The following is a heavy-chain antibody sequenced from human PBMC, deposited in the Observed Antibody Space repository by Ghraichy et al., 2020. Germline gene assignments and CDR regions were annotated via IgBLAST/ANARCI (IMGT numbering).Heavy chain of an antibody. CDR1: GFSFGSYS. CDR3: ARGSTVVRFYYYGGMDV. V-gene: IGHV3-48*02. D-gene: IGHD2-21*01. J-gene: IGHJ6*02. CDR2: ITSSSSFI. Sequence: LSLTCVGSGFSFGSYSMNWVRQSPGKGLEWVSYITSSSSFISYADSVKGRFTISRDNAHNSLFLQMNSLRDEDTAVYYCARGSTVVRFYYYGGMDVWGQGTTVTVTS.